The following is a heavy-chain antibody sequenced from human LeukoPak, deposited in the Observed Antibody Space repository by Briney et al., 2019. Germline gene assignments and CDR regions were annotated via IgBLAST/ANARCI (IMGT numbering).Heavy chain of an antibody. Sequence: LETLSLTCTVSGGSITSYYWSWIRQPAGKGLEWIGRIHTSGSTNYNPSLKSRVTMSVDTSKNQFSLKLSSVTAADTAVYYCAGTRNYDYVWGSYRYGSYFDYWGQGTLVTVSS. J-gene: IGHJ4*02. CDR2: IHTSGST. V-gene: IGHV4-4*07. CDR1: GGSITSYY. D-gene: IGHD3-16*02. CDR3: AGTRNYDYVWGSYRYGSYFDY.